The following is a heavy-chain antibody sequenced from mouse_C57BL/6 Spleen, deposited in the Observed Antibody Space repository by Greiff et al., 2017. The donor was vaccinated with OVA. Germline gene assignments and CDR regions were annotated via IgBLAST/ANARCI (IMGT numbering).Heavy chain of an antibody. CDR2: INPSNGGT. CDR1: GYTFTSYW. V-gene: IGHV1-53*01. J-gene: IGHJ4*01. CDR3: ARSRTIGGDAMDY. D-gene: IGHD2-14*01. Sequence: QVQLQQPGTELVKPGASVKLSCKASGYTFTSYWMHWVKQRPGQGLEWIGNINPSNGGTNYNEKFKSKATLTVDKSSSTAYMQLSSLTSEDSAVDYCARSRTIGGDAMDYWGQGTTVTVSS.